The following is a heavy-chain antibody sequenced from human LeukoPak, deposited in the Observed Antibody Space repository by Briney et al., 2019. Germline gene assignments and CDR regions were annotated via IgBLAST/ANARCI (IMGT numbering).Heavy chain of an antibody. V-gene: IGHV4-34*01. CDR3: ARGITLYDFWSGDMGGYFDY. CDR2: INHSGST. D-gene: IGHD3-3*01. CDR1: GGSFSGYY. J-gene: IGHJ4*02. Sequence: SETLSLTCAVYGGSFSGYYWSWIRQPPGKGLEWIGEINHSGSTNYNPSLKSRATISVDTSKNQFSLKLSSVTAADTAVYYCARGITLYDFWSGDMGGYFDYWGQGTLVTVSS.